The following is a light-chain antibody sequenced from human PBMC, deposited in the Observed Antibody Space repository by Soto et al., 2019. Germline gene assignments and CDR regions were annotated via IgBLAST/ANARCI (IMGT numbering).Light chain of an antibody. CDR3: QQYYATPFT. CDR2: RAS. V-gene: IGKV4-1*01. J-gene: IGKJ3*01. CDR1: QRVLYTSNNQNY. Sequence: DIVMTQSPDSLAVSLGERATINCKSSQRVLYTSNNQNYLAWYQQKAGQPPKLLIYRASTRESGVPDRFSGSESETDFTLTISSLQAEDVAVYYCQQYYATPFTFGPGTKVEIK.